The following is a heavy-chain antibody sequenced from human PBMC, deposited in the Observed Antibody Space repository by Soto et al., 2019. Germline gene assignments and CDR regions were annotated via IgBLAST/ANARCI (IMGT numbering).Heavy chain of an antibody. J-gene: IGHJ5*02. CDR3: ARDIAAAQYNWFDP. D-gene: IGHD6-13*01. V-gene: IGHV1-2*04. Sequence: ASVKVSCKASGHTFTGYYMHWVRQAPGQGLEWMGWINPNSGGTNYAQKFQGWVTMTRDTSISTAYMELSRLRSDDTAVYYCARDIAAAQYNWFDPWGQGTLVTVSS. CDR2: INPNSGGT. CDR1: GHTFTGYY.